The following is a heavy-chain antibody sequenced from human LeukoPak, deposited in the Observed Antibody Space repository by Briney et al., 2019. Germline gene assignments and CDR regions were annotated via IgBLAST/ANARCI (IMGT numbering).Heavy chain of an antibody. CDR3: AKDRSPGSYYYDSSGFDY. D-gene: IGHD3-22*01. Sequence: GGSLRLSCAASGFTFDDYAMHWVRQAPGKGLEWVSGISWNSGSIGYADSVKGRFTISRDNAKNSLYLQMNSLRAEDMALYYCAKDRSPGSYYYDSSGFDYWGQGTLVTVSS. CDR1: GFTFDDYA. V-gene: IGHV3-9*03. J-gene: IGHJ4*02. CDR2: ISWNSGSI.